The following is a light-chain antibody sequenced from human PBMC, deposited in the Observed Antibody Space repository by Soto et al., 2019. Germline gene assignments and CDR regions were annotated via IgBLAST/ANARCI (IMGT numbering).Light chain of an antibody. CDR1: QSISSW. CDR3: QQYNSYSRT. Sequence: DIQMTQSPSTLSESVGDRVTITCRASQSISSWLAWYQQKPGKAPKLLIYDASSLESGVPSRFSGSGSGTEFTLTISSLQPYDFATYYCQQYNSYSRTFGQGTKVEIK. CDR2: DAS. V-gene: IGKV1-5*01. J-gene: IGKJ1*01.